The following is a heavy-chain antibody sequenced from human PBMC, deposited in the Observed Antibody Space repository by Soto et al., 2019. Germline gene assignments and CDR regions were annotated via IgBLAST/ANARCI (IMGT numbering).Heavy chain of an antibody. J-gene: IGHJ4*02. D-gene: IGHD2-15*01. Sequence: EVQLLESGGGLVQPGGSLRLSCAASGFTFSSYAMSWVRQAPGKGLEWVSAISGSGGSTYYADSVKGRFTISRDNSKNTLYLQMNSLRAEDTAVDYCAKDHLIGGKMGYWGQGTLVTVSS. CDR1: GFTFSSYA. CDR3: AKDHLIGGKMGY. V-gene: IGHV3-23*01. CDR2: ISGSGGST.